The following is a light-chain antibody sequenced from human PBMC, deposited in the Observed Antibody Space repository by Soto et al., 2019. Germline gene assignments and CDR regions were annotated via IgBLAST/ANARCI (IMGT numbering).Light chain of an antibody. CDR2: DAS. V-gene: IGKV1-13*02. CDR1: QGISSA. J-gene: IGKJ1*01. Sequence: AIQLTQSPSSLSAPVGDRVTITCLASQGISSALAWYQQKPGKAPKLLIYDASSLESGVPSRFSGSGSGTDFTLTISSLQPEDFATYYCLQHNSYPRTFGQGTKVVIK. CDR3: LQHNSYPRT.